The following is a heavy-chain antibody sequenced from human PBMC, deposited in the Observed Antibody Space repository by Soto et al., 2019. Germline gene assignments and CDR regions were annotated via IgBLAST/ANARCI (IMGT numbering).Heavy chain of an antibody. V-gene: IGHV4-4*02. Sequence: SETLSLTCAVSGGSISSSNWWSWVRQPPGKGLEWIGEIYHSGSTNYNPSLKSRVTISVDTSKNQFSLKLSSVTAADTAVYYCAREGDIVVVPAAKNTRSSFGMDVWGQGTTVTVSS. D-gene: IGHD2-2*01. CDR3: AREGDIVVVPAAKNTRSSFGMDV. CDR2: IYHSGST. CDR1: GGSISSSNW. J-gene: IGHJ6*02.